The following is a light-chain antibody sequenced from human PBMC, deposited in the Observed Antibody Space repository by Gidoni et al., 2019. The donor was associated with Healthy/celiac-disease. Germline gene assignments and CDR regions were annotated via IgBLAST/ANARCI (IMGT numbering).Light chain of an antibody. CDR2: AAS. J-gene: IGKJ2*01. CDR1: QGISSY. CDR3: QQLNSYPYT. Sequence: DIQLTQSPSFLSASVGDRVTIPCRASQGISSYLAWYQQKPGKAPKLLIYAASTLQSGVPSRFSGSGSGTEFTLTISSLQPEEFATYYCQQLNSYPYTFGQGTKLEIK. V-gene: IGKV1-9*01.